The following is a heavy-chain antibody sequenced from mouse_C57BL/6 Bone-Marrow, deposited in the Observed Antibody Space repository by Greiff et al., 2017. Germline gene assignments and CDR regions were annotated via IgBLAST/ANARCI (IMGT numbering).Heavy chain of an antibody. D-gene: IGHD1-1*01. Sequence: QVQLQQSGAELVKPGASVKMSCKASGYTFTSYWITWVKQRPGQGLEWIGDIYPGSGSTNYNEKFKSKATLTADTSSSTAYMQLSSLTSEDSAVYYCARGHYGSSCGLGCDVWGTGTTVTVAA. V-gene: IGHV1-55*01. CDR3: ARGHYGSSCGLGCDV. CDR1: GYTFTSYW. CDR2: IYPGSGST. J-gene: IGHJ1*03.